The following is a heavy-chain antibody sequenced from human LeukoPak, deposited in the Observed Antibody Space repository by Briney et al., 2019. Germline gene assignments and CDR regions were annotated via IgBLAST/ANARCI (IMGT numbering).Heavy chain of an antibody. CDR2: ISSDGTYT. Sequence: GGSLRLSRAASGFTFSSHLMHWARQAPGKGLVWVSRISSDGTYTNYADSVRGRFTISRDNSEDTLYLQMNSLRAEDTAVYYCVRDPSGSGFAFDSWGQGALVTVSS. CDR1: GFTFSSHL. CDR3: VRDPSGSGFAFDS. J-gene: IGHJ4*02. D-gene: IGHD1-1*01. V-gene: IGHV3-74*01.